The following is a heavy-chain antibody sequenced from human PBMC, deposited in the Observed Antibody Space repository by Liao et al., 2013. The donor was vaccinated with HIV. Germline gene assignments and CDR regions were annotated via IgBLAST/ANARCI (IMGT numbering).Heavy chain of an antibody. CDR3: ARGITVVPQGYYYMDV. V-gene: IGHV4-61*02. Sequence: QVQLQESGPGLVKPSQSLSLTCTVSGGSISSGSYYWSWIRQPAGKGLEWIGRSSLSGITTYNPSLKSRVTMSVDTSKNQFSLKLTSVTAADTAVYFCARGITVVPQGYYYMDVWGKGTPVTVSS. CDR2: SSLSGIT. D-gene: IGHD3-10*01. J-gene: IGHJ6*03. CDR1: GGSISSGSYY.